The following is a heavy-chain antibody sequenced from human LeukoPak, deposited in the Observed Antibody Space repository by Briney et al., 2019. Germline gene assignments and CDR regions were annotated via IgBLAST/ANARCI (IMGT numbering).Heavy chain of an antibody. CDR1: GFTFSSYS. J-gene: IGHJ5*02. CDR2: ISSSSSTI. CDR3: ARAAYYYDSSGYYGGWFDP. Sequence: PGGSLRLSCAASGFTFSSYSMNWVRQAPGKGLEWVSYISSSSSTIYYADSVKGRFTISRDNAKDSLYLQMNSQRDEDTAVCYCARAAYYYDSSGYYGGWFDPWGQGTLVTVSS. D-gene: IGHD3-22*01. V-gene: IGHV3-48*02.